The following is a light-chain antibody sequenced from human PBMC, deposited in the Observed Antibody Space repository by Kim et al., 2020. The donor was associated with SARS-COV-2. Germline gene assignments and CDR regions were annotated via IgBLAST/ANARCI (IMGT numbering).Light chain of an antibody. CDR3: QQYNV. V-gene: IGKV1-5*03. CDR2: KAS. CDR1: QSISSW. Sequence: DIQMTQSPSTLSASVGDRVTITCRASQSISSWLAWYQQKPGKAPKLLIYKASSLESGVPSRFSGSGSGTEFTLTISSLQPDDFATYYCQQYNVFGQGNKVDIK. J-gene: IGKJ1*01.